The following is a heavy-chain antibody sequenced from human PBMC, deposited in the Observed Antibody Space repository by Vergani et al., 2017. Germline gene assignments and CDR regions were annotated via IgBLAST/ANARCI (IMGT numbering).Heavy chain of an antibody. Sequence: EVQLVESGGGLVQPGGSLRLSCAASGFTFSSYEMNWVRQAPGKGLEWVSYISSSGSTIYYADSVKGRFTISRDNAKNSLYLQMNSLRAEDTAVYYCAGVGSYSGSYNFDYWGQGTLVTVSS. D-gene: IGHD1-26*01. CDR3: AGVGSYSGSYNFDY. V-gene: IGHV3-48*03. CDR1: GFTFSSYE. CDR2: ISSSGSTI. J-gene: IGHJ4*02.